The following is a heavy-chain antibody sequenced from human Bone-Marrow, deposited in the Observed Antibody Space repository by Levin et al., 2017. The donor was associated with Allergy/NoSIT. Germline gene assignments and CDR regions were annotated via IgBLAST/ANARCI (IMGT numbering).Heavy chain of an antibody. CDR3: ARGRFGSSSRVFVSFDY. CDR2: INHSGST. D-gene: IGHD6-6*01. Sequence: SQTLSLTCAVYGGSFSGYYWSWIRQPPGKGLEWIGEINHSGSTNYNPSLKSRVTISVDTSKNQFSLKLSSVTAADTAVYYCARGRFGSSSRVFVSFDYWGQGTLVTVSS. V-gene: IGHV4-34*01. J-gene: IGHJ4*02. CDR1: GGSFSGYY.